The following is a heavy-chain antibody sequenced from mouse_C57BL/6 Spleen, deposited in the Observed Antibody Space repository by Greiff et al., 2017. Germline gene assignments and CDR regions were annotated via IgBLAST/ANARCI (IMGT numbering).Heavy chain of an antibody. D-gene: IGHD4-1*01. V-gene: IGHV1-64*01. CDR2: IHPNSGST. CDR3: ARLSQTGTGY. J-gene: IGHJ2*01. CDR1: GYTFTSYW. Sequence: QVQLQQPGAELVKPGASVKSSCKASGYTFTSYWMHWVKQRPGQGLEWIGMIHPNSGSTNYNEKFKSKATLTVDKSSSTAYMQLSSLTSEDSAVYYCARLSQTGTGYWGQGTTLTVSS.